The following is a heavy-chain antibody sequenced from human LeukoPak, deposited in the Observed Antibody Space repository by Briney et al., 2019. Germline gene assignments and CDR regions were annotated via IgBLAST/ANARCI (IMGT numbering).Heavy chain of an antibody. CDR3: ARLGPGATLDY. V-gene: IGHV4-61*05. J-gene: IGHJ4*02. CDR1: GGSISSSSYY. Sequence: NSSETLSLTCSVSGGSISSSSYYWAWIRQPPGKGLEWIGYIYYSGSTNYNPSLKSRVTISVDTSKNQFSLKLSSVTAADTAVYYCARLGPGATLDYWGQGTLVTVSS. CDR2: IYYSGST. D-gene: IGHD1-26*01.